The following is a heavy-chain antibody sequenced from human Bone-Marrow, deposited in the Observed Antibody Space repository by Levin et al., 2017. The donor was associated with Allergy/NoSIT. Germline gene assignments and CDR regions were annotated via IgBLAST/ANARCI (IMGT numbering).Heavy chain of an antibody. Sequence: PSETLSLTCTVSGGSVSSGNYNWGWIRQPPGKGLEWLGYKYYTGTTAYNTSLSSRVTISVDTSRNQFSLKLTSVTGADTALYWCARWGHIYGSDAFDIWGQGTMVTVSS. CDR2: KYYTGTT. CDR1: GGSVSSGNYN. J-gene: IGHJ3*02. V-gene: IGHV4-61*01. CDR3: ARWGHIYGSDAFDI. D-gene: IGHD5-18*01.